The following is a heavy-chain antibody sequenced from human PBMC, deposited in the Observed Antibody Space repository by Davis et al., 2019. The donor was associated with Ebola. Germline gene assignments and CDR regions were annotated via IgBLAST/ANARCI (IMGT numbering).Heavy chain of an antibody. CDR1: GFTFSSYA. J-gene: IGHJ4*02. CDR3: AKDTYYYDSSGYQSRPFDY. Sequence: GESLKISCAASGFTFSSYAMSWVRQAPGKGLEWVSAISGSGGSTYYADSVKGRFTISRDNSKNTLYLQMNSLRAEDTAVYYCAKDTYYYDSSGYQSRPFDYWGQGTLVTVSS. CDR2: ISGSGGST. D-gene: IGHD3-22*01. V-gene: IGHV3-23*01.